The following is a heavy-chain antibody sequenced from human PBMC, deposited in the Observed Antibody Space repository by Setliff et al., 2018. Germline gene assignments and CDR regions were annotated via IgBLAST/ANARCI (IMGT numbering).Heavy chain of an antibody. Sequence: PSETLSLTCTVSGGSISSDSDYWSWIRQSAGKGLEWIGRIYASGSTEYNPSLGSRVTISVDTSRNQFSLQLSSVTSADTAIYYCARVRPPLRFLNWFDPWGQGTLVTVSS. D-gene: IGHD3-3*01. V-gene: IGHV4-61*02. J-gene: IGHJ5*02. CDR2: IYASGST. CDR1: GGSISSDSDY. CDR3: ARVRPPLRFLNWFDP.